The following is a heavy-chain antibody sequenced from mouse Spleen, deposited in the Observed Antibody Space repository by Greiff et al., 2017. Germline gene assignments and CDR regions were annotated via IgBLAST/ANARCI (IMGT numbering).Heavy chain of an antibody. CDR2: IDPSDSET. D-gene: IGHD3-1*01. V-gene: IGHV1-52*01. CDR1: GYTFTSYW. Sequence: QVQLQQPGAELVRPGSSVKLSCKASGYTFTSYWMHWVKQRPIQGLEWIGNIDPSDSETHYNQKFKDKATLTVDKSSSTAYMQLSSLTSEDSAVYYCARTARATYAMDYWGQGTSVTVSS. J-gene: IGHJ4*01. CDR3: ARTARATYAMDY.